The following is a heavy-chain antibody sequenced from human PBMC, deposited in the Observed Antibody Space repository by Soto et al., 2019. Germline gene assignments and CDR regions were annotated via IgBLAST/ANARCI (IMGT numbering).Heavy chain of an antibody. V-gene: IGHV1-69*01. D-gene: IGHD1-26*01. CDR1: GASFDSYT. J-gene: IGHJ2*01. CDR2: IIPIFGTT. CDR3: ARGPLYDLESGMYWYFDL. Sequence: QVQLVQSGAEVRKSGSSVKVSCKLSGASFDSYTITWVRQAPGQGLEWMGGIIPIFGTTNYAQKFQGRLKITADGFTSAAYMDLSSLKSEDTAVYYCARGPLYDLESGMYWYFDLWGRGTLVTVSS.